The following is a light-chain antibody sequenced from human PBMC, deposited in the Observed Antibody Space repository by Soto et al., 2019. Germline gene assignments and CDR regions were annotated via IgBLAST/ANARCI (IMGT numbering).Light chain of an antibody. Sequence: DIQMTQSPSTLSSSVGDRVTITCRASQSISSWLAWYQQKPGKAPKLLIYKASSLEIGVPSRFSGSGSRKEFTLTISSLQPDEIATYYCQQYNSYPWTFGQGNKVEIK. CDR3: QQYNSYPWT. J-gene: IGKJ1*01. CDR2: KAS. CDR1: QSISSW. V-gene: IGKV1-5*03.